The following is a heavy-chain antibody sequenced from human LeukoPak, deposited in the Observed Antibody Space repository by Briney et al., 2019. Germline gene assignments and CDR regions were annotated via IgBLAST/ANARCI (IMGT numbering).Heavy chain of an antibody. CDR2: INPNSGGT. CDR3: ASGAGGSYYEAYYYYYYMDV. J-gene: IGHJ6*03. V-gene: IGHV1-2*02. Sequence: GASVKVSCKASGYTFTGYYMHWVRQAPGQGLEWMGWINPNSGGTNYAQKFQGRVTMTRDTSISTAYVELSRLRSDDTAVYYCASGAGGSYYEAYYYYYYMDVWGKGTTVTVSS. CDR1: GYTFTGYY. D-gene: IGHD1-26*01.